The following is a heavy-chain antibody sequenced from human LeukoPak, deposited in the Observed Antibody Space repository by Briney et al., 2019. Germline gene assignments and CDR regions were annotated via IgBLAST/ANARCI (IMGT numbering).Heavy chain of an antibody. Sequence: GGSLRLSCAASGFTVSSNYMSCVRQAPGKGLEWVSVIYSGGSTYYADSVKGRFTISRDNSKNTLYLQMNSLRAEDTAVYYCARDMSYYDSTSDYWGQGTLVTVSS. CDR1: GFTVSSNY. V-gene: IGHV3-66*01. CDR3: ARDMSYYDSTSDY. J-gene: IGHJ4*02. CDR2: IYSGGST. D-gene: IGHD3-22*01.